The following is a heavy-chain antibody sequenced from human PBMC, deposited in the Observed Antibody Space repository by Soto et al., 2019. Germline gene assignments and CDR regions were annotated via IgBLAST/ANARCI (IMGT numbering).Heavy chain of an antibody. D-gene: IGHD2-21*01. CDR1: GRSFSGYY. V-gene: IGHV4-34*01. CDR2: INHSGST. Sequence: QVRLQQWGAGLLKPSETLSLTCAVYGRSFSGYYWSWIRQPPGKGLEWIGEINHSGSTNYNPSLKSRVTISVDTSKNHFSLKLSSLTAADTAVYYCARAYGGDVFDYWGQGTLVTVSS. J-gene: IGHJ4*02. CDR3: ARAYGGDVFDY.